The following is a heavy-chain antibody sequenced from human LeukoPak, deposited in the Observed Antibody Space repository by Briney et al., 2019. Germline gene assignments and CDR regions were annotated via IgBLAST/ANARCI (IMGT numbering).Heavy chain of an antibody. CDR3: ASVLRRYSGYGVDY. CDR1: GGSISSSSYY. CDR2: IYYSGST. D-gene: IGHD5-12*01. V-gene: IGHV4-39*01. J-gene: IGHJ4*02. Sequence: SETLSLTCTVSGGSISSSSYYWGWIRQPPGKGLEWIGSIYYSGSTYYNPSLKSRVTISVDTSKNQFSLKLSSVTAADTAVYYCASVLRRYSGYGVDYWGQGTLVTVSS.